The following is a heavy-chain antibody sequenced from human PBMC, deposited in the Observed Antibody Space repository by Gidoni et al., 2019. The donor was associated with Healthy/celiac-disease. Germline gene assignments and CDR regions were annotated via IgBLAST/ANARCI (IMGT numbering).Heavy chain of an antibody. Sequence: QVQLVESGGGVVEPGRSLRLSCAASGFTFSSYGLHWFRQAPGKGLEWVAVISYDGSNKYYADSVKGRFTISRDNSKNTLYLQMNSLRAEDTAVYYCAKDPNTRSITMIVVVQPPPDIWGQGTMVTVSS. CDR3: AKDPNTRSITMIVVVQPPPDI. D-gene: IGHD3-22*01. CDR1: GFTFSSYG. CDR2: ISYDGSNK. V-gene: IGHV3-30*18. J-gene: IGHJ3*02.